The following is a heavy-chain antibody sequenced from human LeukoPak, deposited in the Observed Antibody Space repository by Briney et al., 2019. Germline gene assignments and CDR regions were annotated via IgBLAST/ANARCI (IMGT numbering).Heavy chain of an antibody. V-gene: IGHV1-46*01. CDR3: AREGCSGGSCYMVDY. CDR1: GYTFTSYY. J-gene: IGHJ4*02. CDR2: INPSGGST. D-gene: IGHD2-15*01. Sequence: ASVKVSCKASGYTFTSYYMHWVRQAPGQGLEWMGIINPSGGSTSYAQKFQGRVTMTRDTSTSTVYMELSSLRSEDTAVYYCAREGCSGGSCYMVDYWGQGTLVTVSS.